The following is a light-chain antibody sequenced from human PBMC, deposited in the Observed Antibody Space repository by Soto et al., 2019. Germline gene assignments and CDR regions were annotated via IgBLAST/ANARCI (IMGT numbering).Light chain of an antibody. CDR1: QSVSNND. V-gene: IGKV3-20*01. CDR3: HHYSRSPPYT. J-gene: IGKJ2*01. CDR2: GAS. Sequence: EIVLTQSPDTLSLSPGERATVSCRASQSVSNNDLAWYQQRPAQAPRLVLYGASTRPTGIPDRFSGSGSGTEFTLTISRLEPEDFAVYYCHHYSRSPPYTFGQGTKLYI.